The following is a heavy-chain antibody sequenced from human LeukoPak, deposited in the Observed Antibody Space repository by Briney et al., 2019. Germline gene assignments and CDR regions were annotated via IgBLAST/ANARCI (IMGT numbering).Heavy chain of an antibody. V-gene: IGHV1-2*06. J-gene: IGHJ4*02. CDR2: INPNSGGT. D-gene: IGHD3-10*01. CDR1: GYTFTGYY. CDR3: ARGPLLWFGEPLIDY. Sequence: ASVKVSCKASGYTFTGYYMHWVRQAPGQGLEWMGRINPNSGGTNYAQKFQGRVTTTRDTSISTAYMELSRLRSDDTAVYYCARGPLLWFGEPLIDYWGQGTLVTVSS.